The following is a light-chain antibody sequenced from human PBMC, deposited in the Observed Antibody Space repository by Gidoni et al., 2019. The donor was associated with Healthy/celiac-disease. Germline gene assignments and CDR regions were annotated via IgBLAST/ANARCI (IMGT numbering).Light chain of an antibody. Sequence: DIQMTQSPSTLSASVGDRVTITCRASQSISSWLAWYQQKPGKAPKLLIYKASSLESGVPSRFSGSASGTEFSLTISSLQPDDFATYYCQQYNSYPLTFGGGTQVEIK. V-gene: IGKV1-5*03. J-gene: IGKJ4*01. CDR1: QSISSW. CDR3: QQYNSYPLT. CDR2: KAS.